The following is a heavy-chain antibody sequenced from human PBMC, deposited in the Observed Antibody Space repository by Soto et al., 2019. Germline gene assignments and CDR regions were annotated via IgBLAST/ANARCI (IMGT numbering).Heavy chain of an antibody. CDR1: GGSISSGGYY. CDR2: VYYTGTT. V-gene: IGHV4-61*08. D-gene: IGHD3-22*01. J-gene: IGHJ4*01. CDR3: ARLGGYYQAFDR. Sequence: PSETLSLTCTVSGGSISSGGYYWSWIRQHPGKGLDPQPPGKGLEWVGYVYYTGTTTYNPSLKSRVTVSLDTSKNQFSLNLRSVTAADTAVYYCARLGGYYQAFDRWGQGTLVTVSS.